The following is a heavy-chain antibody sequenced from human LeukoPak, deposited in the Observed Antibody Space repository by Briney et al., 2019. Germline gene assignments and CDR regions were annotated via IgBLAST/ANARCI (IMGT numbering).Heavy chain of an antibody. D-gene: IGHD5-12*01. V-gene: IGHV4-59*01. Sequence: SEALSLTCTVSGGSISSYYWSWIRQPPGKGLEWIGYIYYSGSTNYNPSLKSRVTISVDTSKNQFSLKLSSVTAANTAVYYCARELLDGYDYWGQGTLVTVSS. CDR2: IYYSGST. J-gene: IGHJ4*02. CDR3: ARELLDGYDY. CDR1: GGSISSYY.